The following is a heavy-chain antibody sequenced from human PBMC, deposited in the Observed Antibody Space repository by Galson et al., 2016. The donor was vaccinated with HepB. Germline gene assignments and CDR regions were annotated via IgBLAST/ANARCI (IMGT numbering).Heavy chain of an antibody. Sequence: SLRLSCAASGFTFSDYYMSWMRQAPGKGLEWISYISSSSSTIYYADSVKGRFTISRDSSKNTLYLQMNSLRAEDTAVYYCARDGGYYGMDVWGQGTTVTVSS. J-gene: IGHJ6*02. CDR1: GFTFSDYY. CDR2: ISSSSSTI. V-gene: IGHV3-11*01. CDR3: ARDGGYYGMDV.